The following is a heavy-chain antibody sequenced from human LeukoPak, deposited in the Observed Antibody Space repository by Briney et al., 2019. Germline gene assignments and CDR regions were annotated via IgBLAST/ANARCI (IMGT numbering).Heavy chain of an antibody. CDR3: AKDALIARLGAAFDI. V-gene: IGHV3-23*01. J-gene: IGHJ3*02. CDR1: GFTFSSYA. D-gene: IGHD6-25*01. CDR2: ISGSGGSS. Sequence: GGSLRLSCAASGFTFSSYAMSWVRQAPGKGLEWVSAISGSGGSSYYADSVKGGFTISRDNSKNTLYLQMNSLRAEDTAVYYCAKDALIARLGAAFDIWGQGAMVTVSS.